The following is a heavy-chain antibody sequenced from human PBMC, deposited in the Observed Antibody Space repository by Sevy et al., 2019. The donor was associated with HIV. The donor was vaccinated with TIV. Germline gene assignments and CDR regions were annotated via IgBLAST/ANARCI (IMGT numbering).Heavy chain of an antibody. CDR3: ARAGVPSQHNVNPRLFFDY. J-gene: IGHJ4*02. CDR1: GFTLNSYA. V-gene: IGHV3-30*04. CDR2: ISYDGKDT. Sequence: GGSLRLSCAASGFTLNSYAMHWVRQTPVRGLEWMAVISYDGKDTYYADSVKGRFTISKDSSKNTLNLQMNGLRTEDTALYYCARAGVPSQHNVNPRLFFDYWGQGTVVTVSS.